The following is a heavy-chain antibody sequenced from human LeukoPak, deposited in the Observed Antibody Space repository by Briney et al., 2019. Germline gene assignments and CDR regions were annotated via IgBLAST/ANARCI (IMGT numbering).Heavy chain of an antibody. CDR2: IYHSGST. CDR3: ARGVTYTRGAFDI. CDR1: W. Sequence: WIGWVRQPPGKGLEWIGEIYHSGSTNYNPSLKSRVTISVDKSKNQFSLKLSSVTAADTAVYYCARGVTYTRGAFDIWGQGTMVTVSS. V-gene: IGHV4-4*02. D-gene: IGHD3-10*01. J-gene: IGHJ3*02.